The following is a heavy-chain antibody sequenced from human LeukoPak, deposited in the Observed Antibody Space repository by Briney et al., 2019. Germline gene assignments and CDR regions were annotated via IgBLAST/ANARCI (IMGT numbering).Heavy chain of an antibody. CDR3: AKDMAGGIAVAGTGFDY. CDR1: GFTFDDYA. J-gene: IGHJ4*02. V-gene: IGHV3-9*01. Sequence: PGGSLRLSCAASGFTFDDYAMHWVRQAPGKGLEGVSGISWNSGSIGYADSVKGRFTISRDNAKNSLYLQMNSLRAEDTALYYCAKDMAGGIAVAGTGFDYWGQGTLVTVSS. CDR2: ISWNSGSI. D-gene: IGHD6-19*01.